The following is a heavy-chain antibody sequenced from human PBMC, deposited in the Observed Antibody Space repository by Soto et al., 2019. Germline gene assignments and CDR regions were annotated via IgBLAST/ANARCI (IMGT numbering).Heavy chain of an antibody. CDR2: ISSDGPRK. D-gene: IGHD6-13*01. CDR3: ATETGLGVAAAGSFDS. V-gene: IGHV3-30*04. CDR1: GFTFSNYP. J-gene: IGHJ4*01. Sequence: QVQLVESGGGVVQPGKSLRLACAASGFTFSNYPMNWFRQAPGKGLGWVSVISSDGPRKYYADSVKGRFPISRDNSKNPLYLQMSSLRPEDTAVYYCATETGLGVAAAGSFDSWGHGARVTVSS.